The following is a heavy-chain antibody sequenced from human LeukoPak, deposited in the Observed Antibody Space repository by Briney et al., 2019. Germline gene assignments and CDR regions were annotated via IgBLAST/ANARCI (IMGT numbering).Heavy chain of an antibody. V-gene: IGHV3-66*01. D-gene: IGHD6-13*01. CDR1: GFTVSSNY. CDR2: IYSGGST. CDR3: ARDGGAAAGLFDY. J-gene: IGHJ4*02. Sequence: GGSLRLSCAASGFTVSSNYMSWVRQAPGKGLEWVSVIYSGGSTYYADSVKDRFTISRDNSKNTLYLQMNSLRAEDTAVYYCARDGGAAAGLFDYWGQGTLVTVSS.